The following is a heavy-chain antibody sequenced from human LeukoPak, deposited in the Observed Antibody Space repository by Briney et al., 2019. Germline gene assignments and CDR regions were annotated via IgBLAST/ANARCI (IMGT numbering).Heavy chain of an antibody. J-gene: IGHJ3*02. CDR1: GGTFSSYA. V-gene: IGHV1-69*04. CDR2: IIPILGIT. Sequence: SVKVSCKASGGTFSSYAISWVRQVPGQGLEWMGRIIPILGITNYAQKFQGRVTIIADKSTSTVYMELSSLRSEDTAVYYCARGSYYGSGSATDAFDIWGQGTKVTVS. D-gene: IGHD3-10*01. CDR3: ARGSYYGSGSATDAFDI.